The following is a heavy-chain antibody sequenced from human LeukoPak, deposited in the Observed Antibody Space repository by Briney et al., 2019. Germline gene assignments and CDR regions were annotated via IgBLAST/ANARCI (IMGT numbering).Heavy chain of an antibody. CDR2: ISYDGSNK. CDR3: ARDPYYYDSSGYTTFDY. V-gene: IGHV3-30*04. D-gene: IGHD3-22*01. Sequence: GGSLRLSCAASGFTYTKHAMHWVRQAPGKGLEWVAVISYDGSNKYYADSVKGRFTISRDNSKNTLYLQMNSLRAEDTAVYYCARDPYYYDSSGYTTFDYWGQGTLVTVSS. CDR1: GFTYTKHA. J-gene: IGHJ4*02.